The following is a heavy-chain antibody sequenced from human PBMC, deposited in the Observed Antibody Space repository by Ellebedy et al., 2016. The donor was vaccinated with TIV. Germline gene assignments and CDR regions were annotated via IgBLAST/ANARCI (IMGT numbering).Heavy chain of an antibody. Sequence: GESLKISCAASGFTFSDYYMSWVRQAPGKGLEWVAYISTPGSIIYYADSVKGRFTISSDNAKSSLYLQMNSLRVEDTAVYYCARGWSTPDSWGQGTLVIVSS. V-gene: IGHV3-11*04. CDR3: ARGWSTPDS. CDR1: GFTFSDYY. J-gene: IGHJ4*02. CDR2: ISTPGSII. D-gene: IGHD2-15*01.